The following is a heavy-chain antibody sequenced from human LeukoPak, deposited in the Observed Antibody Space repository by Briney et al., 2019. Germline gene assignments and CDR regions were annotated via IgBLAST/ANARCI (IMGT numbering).Heavy chain of an antibody. CDR1: GYTFTGYY. V-gene: IGHV1-2*02. D-gene: IGHD5-24*01. CDR3: ARELRDGYKPFDY. CDR2: INPNSGGT. J-gene: IGHJ4*02. Sequence: ASVKVSCKASGYTFTGYYMHWVRQAPGQGLEWMGWINPNSGGTNYAQKFQGRVTMTRDTSISTAYMELSRLRSDDTAVYYCARELRDGYKPFDYWGQGTLVTDPS.